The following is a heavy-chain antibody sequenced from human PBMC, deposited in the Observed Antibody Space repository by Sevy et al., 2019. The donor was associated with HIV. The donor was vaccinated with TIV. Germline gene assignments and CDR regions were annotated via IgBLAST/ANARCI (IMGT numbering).Heavy chain of an antibody. D-gene: IGHD3-3*01. V-gene: IGHV3-11*01. CDR2: ISGTGNTK. Sequence: GGSLRLSCAASGFTFSNYYMNWIRQAPGKGLEWVSYISGTGNTKYYTDSVKVRFTISRDKAKNSLFLQMDSLRVEDTAVYYCARDATYYDFWSGYYPGWFDPWGQGTLVTVSS. J-gene: IGHJ5*02. CDR3: ARDATYYDFWSGYYPGWFDP. CDR1: GFTFSNYY.